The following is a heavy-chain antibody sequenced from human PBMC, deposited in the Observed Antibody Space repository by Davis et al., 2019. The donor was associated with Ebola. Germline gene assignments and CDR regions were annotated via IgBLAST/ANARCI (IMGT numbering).Heavy chain of an antibody. J-gene: IGHJ4*02. Sequence: GESLKISCTASGFTFSDYAINWVRQAPGKGLDWVSVISETGDRTYYSDSVKGRFSISRDRSTNTVHLQMNSVRTEDTAVYYCARDFWGSHEYWGQGTLVTVSS. CDR1: GFTFSDYA. CDR3: ARDFWGSHEY. D-gene: IGHD3-16*01. CDR2: ISETGDRT. V-gene: IGHV3-23*01.